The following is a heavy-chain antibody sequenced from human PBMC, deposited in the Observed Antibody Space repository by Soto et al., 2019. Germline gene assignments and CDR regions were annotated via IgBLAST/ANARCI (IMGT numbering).Heavy chain of an antibody. V-gene: IGHV1-2*04. CDR2: INPNSGGT. J-gene: IGHJ4*02. CDR3: ARGSISYYDFWSGSPDY. CDR1: GYTFTGYY. D-gene: IGHD3-3*01. Sequence: ASVKVSCKASGYTFTGYYMHWVRQAPGQGLEWMGWINPNSGGTNYAQKFQGWVTMTRDTSISTAYMELSRLRSDDTAVYYCARGSISYYDFWSGSPDYWGQGTLVTAPQ.